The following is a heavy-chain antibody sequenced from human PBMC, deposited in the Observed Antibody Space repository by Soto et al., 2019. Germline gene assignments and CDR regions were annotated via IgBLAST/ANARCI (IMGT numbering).Heavy chain of an antibody. Sequence: PSETLSLTCTVSGGSISGYYWSWIRQPPGKGLEWIGYIYYSGSTNYNPSLKSRVTISVDTSKNQFSLKLSSVTAADTAVYYCASGVPNWNYFDYWGQGTLVTVSS. D-gene: IGHD1-1*01. J-gene: IGHJ4*02. CDR3: ASGVPNWNYFDY. CDR2: IYYSGST. V-gene: IGHV4-59*01. CDR1: GGSISGYY.